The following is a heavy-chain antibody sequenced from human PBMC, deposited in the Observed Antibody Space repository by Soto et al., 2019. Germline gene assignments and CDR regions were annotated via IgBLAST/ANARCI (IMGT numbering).Heavy chain of an antibody. J-gene: IGHJ4*02. Sequence: QVQLVQSGAEVKKPGSSVKVSCKASGGTFSSYAISWVRQAPGQGLEWMGGIIPIFGTANYAQKFQGRVTITADESTSTDYMELSSLRSEDTAVYYCARGHYYDILTGSYYFDYWGQGTLVTVSS. V-gene: IGHV1-69*01. CDR3: ARGHYYDILTGSYYFDY. D-gene: IGHD3-9*01. CDR1: GGTFSSYA. CDR2: IIPIFGTA.